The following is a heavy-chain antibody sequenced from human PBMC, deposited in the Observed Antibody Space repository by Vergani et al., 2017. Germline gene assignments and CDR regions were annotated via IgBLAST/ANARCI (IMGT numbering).Heavy chain of an antibody. CDR3: AHSWNFGRRDWFDS. J-gene: IGHJ5*01. V-gene: IGHV1-2*02. CDR2: ISPKTGDT. Sequence: QVQLMQSGPVMKKPGGSLKVSCQASESTFSDYNIHWVRQAPGQGLQWMGWISPKTGDTDYLQRFQDRVTMTRDASTETVYLKMTRLTSDDTAIYYCAHSWNFGRRDWFDSWGPGTLVTVSS. CDR1: ESTFSDYN. D-gene: IGHD1-26*01.